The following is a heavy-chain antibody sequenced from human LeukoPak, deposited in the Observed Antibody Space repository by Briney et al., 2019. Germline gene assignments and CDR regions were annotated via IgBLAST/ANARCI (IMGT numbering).Heavy chain of an antibody. D-gene: IGHD2-2*01. CDR3: ASGIVGYCSSTSCSRRGYYYYMDV. CDR2: IYYSGST. J-gene: IGHJ6*03. CDR1: GGSISSYY. V-gene: IGHV4-59*12. Sequence: SETLSLTCTVSGGSISSYYWSWIRQPPGKGLEWIGYIYYSGSTNYNPSLKSRVTISVDTSKNQFSLKLSSVTAADTAVYYCASGIVGYCSSTSCSRRGYYYYMDVWGKGTTVTVSS.